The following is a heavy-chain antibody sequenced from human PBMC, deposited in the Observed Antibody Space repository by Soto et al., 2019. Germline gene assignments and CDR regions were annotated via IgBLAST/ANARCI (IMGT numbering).Heavy chain of an antibody. CDR2: ISYDGINK. V-gene: IGHV3-30*18. CDR1: GFIFSRCG. J-gene: IGHJ4*02. CDR3: VQDRGPFGDGRERGDY. D-gene: IGHD3-16*01. Sequence: QVQLVESGGGVVQPGRSLRLSCAASGFIFSRCGMHWVRQAPGKGLEWVAVISYDGINKYYEDSVKGRFAISRDNSKNTLYLKMNSLSADDTAVYYCVQDRGPFGDGRERGDYWGQGTLVAVSS.